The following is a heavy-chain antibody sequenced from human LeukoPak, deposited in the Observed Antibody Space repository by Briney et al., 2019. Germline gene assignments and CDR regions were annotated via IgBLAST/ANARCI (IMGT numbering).Heavy chain of an antibody. V-gene: IGHV3-23*01. J-gene: IGHJ4*02. CDR3: ARAIEGRYAFWSGYYGVFDY. CDR1: GFTFSSFG. Sequence: GGSLRLSCAASGFTFSSFGMSWVRQAPGKGLEWVSAISSTGGTAYYADSVKGRFTISRDNSKNSLYLQMNSLRAEDTAVYHCARAIEGRYAFWSGYYGVFDYWGQGTLVTVSS. D-gene: IGHD3-3*01. CDR2: ISSTGGTA.